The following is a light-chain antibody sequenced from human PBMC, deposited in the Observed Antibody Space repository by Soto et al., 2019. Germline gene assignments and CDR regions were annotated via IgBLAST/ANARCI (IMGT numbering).Light chain of an antibody. CDR2: GAS. CDR1: QSISSE. Sequence: EIVMTQSPATLSVSPGESATLSCRASQSISSELSWYQQKPGQPPRLLIYGASTRATGVPASFTGSGSGSDFTLTISGLQSEDFAVYYCQQCHNWPLTFGQGTRLEI. V-gene: IGKV3-15*01. CDR3: QQCHNWPLT. J-gene: IGKJ2*01.